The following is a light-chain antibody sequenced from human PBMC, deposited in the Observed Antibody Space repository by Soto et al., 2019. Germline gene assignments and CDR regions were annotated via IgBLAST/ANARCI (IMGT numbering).Light chain of an antibody. CDR2: VAS. J-gene: IGKJ2*01. CDR1: QSVSSSY. CDR3: QQYGSSPYT. V-gene: IGKV3-20*01. Sequence: EIVLTQSPGTLSLSPGERATLSCRASQSVSSSYLAWYQQKPGQAPRLLIYVASSRATGIPDRFSGGGSGTDFTLTISRLEPEDFAVYYCQQYGSSPYTFGQGTKLEIK.